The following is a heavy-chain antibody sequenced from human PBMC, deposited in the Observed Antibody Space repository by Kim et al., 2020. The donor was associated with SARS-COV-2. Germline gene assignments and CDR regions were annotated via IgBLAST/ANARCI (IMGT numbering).Heavy chain of an antibody. V-gene: IGHV5-51*01. J-gene: IGHJ4*02. Sequence: SATGYSPSFQGRVAISVDKSSNTAYLQWSSLKASDTAIYYCARTLVVADYWGQGTLVTVSS. CDR3: ARTLVVADY. D-gene: IGHD2-21*01. CDR2: SAT.